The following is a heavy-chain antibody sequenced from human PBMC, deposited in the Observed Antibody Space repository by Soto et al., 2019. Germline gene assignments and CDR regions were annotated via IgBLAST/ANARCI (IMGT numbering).Heavy chain of an antibody. J-gene: IGHJ4*02. CDR3: ARGRYGDS. CDR2: ISAHNGNT. D-gene: IGHD1-1*01. CDR1: GYAFTTYG. V-gene: IGHV1-18*01. Sequence: QVHLVQSGAEVKKPGASVKVSCKGSGYAFTTYGITWVRQAPGQGLEWMGWISAHNGNTNYAQKLQDRVTVPRDASTSTAYMELRSLIYDDTAVYYCARGRYGDSWGQGALVTVSS.